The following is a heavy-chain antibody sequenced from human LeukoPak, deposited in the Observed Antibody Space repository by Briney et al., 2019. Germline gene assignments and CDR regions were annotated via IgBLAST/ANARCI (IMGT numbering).Heavy chain of an antibody. D-gene: IGHD5-18*01. J-gene: IGHJ6*02. Sequence: GGSLRLSCAASGFTVSSNYMSWVRQAPGKGLEWVSVIYSGGSTYYADSVKGRFTISRHNSKNTLYLQMNSLRAEDTAVYYCARDLSRSYGSFYYGMDVWGQGTTVTVSS. V-gene: IGHV3-53*04. CDR1: GFTVSSNY. CDR3: ARDLSRSYGSFYYGMDV. CDR2: IYSGGST.